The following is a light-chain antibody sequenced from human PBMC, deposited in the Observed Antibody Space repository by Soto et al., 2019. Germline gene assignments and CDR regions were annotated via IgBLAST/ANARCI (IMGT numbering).Light chain of an antibody. CDR1: SSDVGGHNF. Sequence: QSALTQPASVSGSPGQSITISCTGSSSDVGGHNFVSWYQQHPGKAPKLMIYDVTNRPSGVSDRFSGSKSGNTASLTISGLKAEDEADYYCSSYSSYDTLVFGGGTKVTVL. J-gene: IGLJ2*01. V-gene: IGLV2-14*03. CDR2: DVT. CDR3: SSYSSYDTLV.